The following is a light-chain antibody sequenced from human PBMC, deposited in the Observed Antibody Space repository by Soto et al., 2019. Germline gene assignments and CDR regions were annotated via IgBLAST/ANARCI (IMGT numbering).Light chain of an antibody. V-gene: IGLV2-23*03. CDR2: EGS. J-gene: IGLJ3*02. Sequence: QSALTQPASVSGSPGQSITISCTGTSSDVGSYNLVSWYQQHPGKAPKLMIYEGSKRPSGVSNCFSGSKSGNTASLTISGLQAEDEADYYCCSYAGSSTFLWVFGGGTKLTVL. CDR1: SSDVGSYNL. CDR3: CSYAGSSTFLWV.